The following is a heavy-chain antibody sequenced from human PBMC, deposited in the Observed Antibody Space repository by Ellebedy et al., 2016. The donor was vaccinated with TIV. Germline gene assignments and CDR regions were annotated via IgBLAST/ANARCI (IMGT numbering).Heavy chain of an antibody. V-gene: IGHV4-39*01. D-gene: IGHD4-17*01. CDR1: GGSISSSSYY. CDR3: ARRDGGFDP. J-gene: IGHJ5*02. Sequence: SETLSLXXTVSGGSISSSSYYWGWIRQPPGKGLEWIGSIYYSGSTYYNPSLKSRVTISVDTSKNQFSLKLSSVTAADTAVYYCARRDGGFDPWGQGTLVTVSS. CDR2: IYYSGST.